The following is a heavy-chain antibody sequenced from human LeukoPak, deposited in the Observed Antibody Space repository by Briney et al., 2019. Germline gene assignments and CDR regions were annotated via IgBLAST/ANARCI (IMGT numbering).Heavy chain of an antibody. V-gene: IGHV3-7*03. CDR1: GFTFSSYW. D-gene: IGHD5-12*01. CDR3: AKESVRVPTLALVDY. J-gene: IGHJ4*02. CDR2: IKQDGSEK. Sequence: GGSLRLSCAASGFTFSSYWMSWVRQAPGKGLEWVANIKQDGSEKYYVDSVKGRFTISRDNSKNTLYLQMNSLRAEDTAVYYCAKESVRVPTLALVDYWGQGTLVTVSS.